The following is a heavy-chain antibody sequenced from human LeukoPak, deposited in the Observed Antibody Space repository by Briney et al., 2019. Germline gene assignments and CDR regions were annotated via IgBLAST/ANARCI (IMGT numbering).Heavy chain of an antibody. CDR1: GGPFSGYY. D-gene: IGHD3-3*01. CDR3: ARGLRITIFGVVIMGGFFDY. Sequence: SETLSLTCAVYGGPFSGYYWSWIRQPPGKGLEWIGEINHSGSTNYNPSLKSRVTISVDTSKNQFSLKLSSVTAADTAVYYCARGLRITIFGVVIMGGFFDYWGQGTLVTVSS. J-gene: IGHJ4*02. CDR2: INHSGST. V-gene: IGHV4-34*01.